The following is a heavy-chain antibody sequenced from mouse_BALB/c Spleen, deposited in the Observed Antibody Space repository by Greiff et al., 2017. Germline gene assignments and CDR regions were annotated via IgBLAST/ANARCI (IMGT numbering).Heavy chain of an antibody. CDR3: ARRRVDGYSSAMDY. Sequence: LVESAAELARPGASVKMSCKASGYTFTSYTMHWVKQRPGQGLEWIGYINPSSGNTEYNQKFKDKTTLTADKSSSTAYMQLSSLTSEDSAVYYCARRRVDGYSSAMDYWGQGTSVTVSA. J-gene: IGHJ4*01. V-gene: IGHV1-4*02. CDR2: INPSSGNT. CDR1: GYTFTSYT. D-gene: IGHD2-3*01.